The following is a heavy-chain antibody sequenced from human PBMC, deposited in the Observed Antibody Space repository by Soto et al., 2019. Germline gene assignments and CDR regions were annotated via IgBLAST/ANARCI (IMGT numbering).Heavy chain of an antibody. J-gene: IGHJ4*02. D-gene: IGHD2-2*01. Sequence: QVQLVQSGAEVQKPGSSLKLSCRASGGSFTSYSISWLRQAPGQGLEWMGGIIPVFGTTSYAQRLQGRVTITSDESMSTAYLDLSSLIAEDTAMYYCARDPRIYCTSSSCHSYFYSWGQGNMVTVSS. V-gene: IGHV1-69*01. CDR3: ARDPRIYCTSSSCHSYFYS. CDR2: IIPVFGTT. CDR1: GGSFTSYS.